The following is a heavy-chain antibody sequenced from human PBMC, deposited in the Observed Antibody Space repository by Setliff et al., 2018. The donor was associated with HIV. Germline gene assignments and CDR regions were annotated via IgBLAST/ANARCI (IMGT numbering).Heavy chain of an antibody. CDR3: ARGLRSSTYYYYYYMDV. D-gene: IGHD6-6*01. CDR2: INPSGGST. J-gene: IGHJ6*03. Sequence: GASVKVSCKASGYTFTSYYMHWVRQAPGQGLQWMGIINPSGGSTTYAQKFQGRVTMTRDTSTTTIFMELSSLRSEDTAVYYCARGLRSSTYYYYYYMDVWGKGTTVTVSS. V-gene: IGHV1-46*01. CDR1: GYTFTSYY.